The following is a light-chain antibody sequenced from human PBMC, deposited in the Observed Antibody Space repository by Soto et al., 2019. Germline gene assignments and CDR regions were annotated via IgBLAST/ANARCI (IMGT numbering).Light chain of an antibody. CDR1: QSASNN. Sequence: EIVMTQSPATLSVSPGERATLSCSASQSASNNYLARSQQKPGQDPRLLIQGASTRATGIPGRFSGSGSGTEFTLTISSLQSEDFAVYYCQQYIQWPLTFGGGTKVDIK. CDR2: GAS. CDR3: QQYIQWPLT. J-gene: IGKJ4*01. V-gene: IGKV3-15*01.